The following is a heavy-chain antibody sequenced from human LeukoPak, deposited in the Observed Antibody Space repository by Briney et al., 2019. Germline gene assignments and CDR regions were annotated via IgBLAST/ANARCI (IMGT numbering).Heavy chain of an antibody. D-gene: IGHD2-8*01. V-gene: IGHV4-39*01. Sequence: PSETLSLTCTVSGGSISSSSYYWGWIRQPPGKGLEWIGSIYYSGSTYYNPSLKSRVTISVDTSKNRFSLKLSSVTAADTAVYYCASNIVLMVYAMDYWGQGTLVTVSS. J-gene: IGHJ4*02. CDR3: ASNIVLMVYAMDY. CDR2: IYYSGST. CDR1: GGSISSSSYY.